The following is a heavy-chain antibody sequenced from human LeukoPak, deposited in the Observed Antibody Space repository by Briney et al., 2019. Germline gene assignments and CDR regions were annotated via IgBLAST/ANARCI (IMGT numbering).Heavy chain of an antibody. CDR3: ARDYGDYVGGNWFDP. V-gene: IGHV3-15*01. J-gene: IGHJ5*02. CDR1: GFTFSNAW. D-gene: IGHD4-17*01. CDR2: IKSKTDGGTT. Sequence: PGGSLRLSCAASGFTFSNAWMSWVRQAPGKGLEWVGRIKSKTDGGTTDYAAPVKGRFTISRDDSKNTLYLQMNSLRAEDTAVYYCARDYGDYVGGNWFDPWGQGTLVTVSS.